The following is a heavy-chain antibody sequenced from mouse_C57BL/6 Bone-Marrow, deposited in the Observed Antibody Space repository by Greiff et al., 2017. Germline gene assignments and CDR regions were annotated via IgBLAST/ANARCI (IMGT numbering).Heavy chain of an antibody. CDR3: ARGYDYDYAMDY. CDR1: GYSFTDYN. Sequence: EVKLMESGPELVKPGASVKISCKASGYSFTDYNMNWVKQSNGKSLEWIGVINPNYGTTSYNQKFKGQATFTVDQSSSTAYMQLNSLTSEDSAVYYCARGYDYDYAMDYWGQGTSVTVSS. CDR2: INPNYGTT. J-gene: IGHJ4*01. V-gene: IGHV1-39*01. D-gene: IGHD2-4*01.